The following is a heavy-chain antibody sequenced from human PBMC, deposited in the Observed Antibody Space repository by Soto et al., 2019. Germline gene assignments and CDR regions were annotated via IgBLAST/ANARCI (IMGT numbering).Heavy chain of an antibody. V-gene: IGHV3-74*01. CDR2: INSDGSST. CDR1: GFTFSSYW. J-gene: IGHJ4*02. CDR3: ARVYCSGVSCYHFDY. Sequence: GGSLRLSCAASGFTFSSYWMHWVRQAPGKGLVWVSRINSDGSSTSYADSVKGRFTISRDNAKNTLYLQMNSLRAEDTAVYYWARVYCSGVSCYHFDYWGQETLVTVSS. D-gene: IGHD2-15*01.